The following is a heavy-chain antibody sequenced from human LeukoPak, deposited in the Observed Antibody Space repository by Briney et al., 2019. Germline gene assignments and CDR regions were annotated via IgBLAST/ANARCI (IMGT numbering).Heavy chain of an antibody. CDR1: GYTYSSYG. D-gene: IGHD3-10*01. Sequence: SVKVSCKASGYTYSSYGISWVRQAPGQGLEWMGGIIPIFGTANYAQKFQGRVTITADESTSTAYMELSSLRSEDTAVYYCARGGEGDYYGSGYWGQGTLVTVSS. J-gene: IGHJ4*02. CDR3: ARGGEGDYYGSGY. V-gene: IGHV1-69*13. CDR2: IIPIFGTA.